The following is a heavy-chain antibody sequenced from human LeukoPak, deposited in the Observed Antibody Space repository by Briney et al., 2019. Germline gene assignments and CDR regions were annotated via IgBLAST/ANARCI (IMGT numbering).Heavy chain of an antibody. CDR1: GYSFTSYW. D-gene: IGHD3-16*01. Sequence: KPWESLKISCKGSGYSFTSYWIGWVRQRPGEGVEWMGIIYPCDSDTRYSPSFQGQVTISADKSIGTAYLQWSSLKASDTAMYYCARSDEGGWFDPWGQGTLVTVSS. CDR3: ARSDEGGWFDP. V-gene: IGHV5-51*01. CDR2: IYPCDSDT. J-gene: IGHJ5*02.